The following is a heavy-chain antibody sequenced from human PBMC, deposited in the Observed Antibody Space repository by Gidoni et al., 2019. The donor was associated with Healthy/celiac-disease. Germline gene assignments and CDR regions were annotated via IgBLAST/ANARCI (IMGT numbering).Heavy chain of an antibody. CDR3: AKDGGSYYDFWSGYWGGFDY. J-gene: IGHJ4*02. D-gene: IGHD3-3*01. V-gene: IGHV3-23*01. CDR1: GFTFSSYA. CDR2: ISGGDGST. Sequence: EVQLLESGGGLVQLGGSLRLSCAASGFTFSSYAMSWVRQSPGKGLEWVSAISGGDGSTYYADSVKGRFTISRDNSKNMLYLQMNSLRAEDTAVYYCAKDGGSYYDFWSGYWGGFDYWGQGTLVTVSS.